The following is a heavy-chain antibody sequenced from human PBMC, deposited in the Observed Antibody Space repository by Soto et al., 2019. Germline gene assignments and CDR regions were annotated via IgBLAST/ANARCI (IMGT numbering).Heavy chain of an antibody. Sequence: NPSETLSLTCTVSGGSISSSSYYWGWIRQPPGKGLEWIGSIYYSGSTYYNPSLKSRVTISVDTSKNQFSLKLSSVTAADTAVYYCARQNSGSYYSYYYYYGMDVWGQGTTVTVSS. CDR3: ARQNSGSYYSYYYYYGMDV. J-gene: IGHJ6*02. CDR2: IYYSGST. V-gene: IGHV4-39*01. CDR1: GGSISSSSYY. D-gene: IGHD1-26*01.